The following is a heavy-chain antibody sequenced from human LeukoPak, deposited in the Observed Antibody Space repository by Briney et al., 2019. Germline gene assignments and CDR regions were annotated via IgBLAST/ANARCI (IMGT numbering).Heavy chain of an antibody. CDR2: ISAYNGNT. CDR1: GYTFTSYG. D-gene: IGHD6-19*01. V-gene: IGHV1-18*01. Sequence: ASVKVSCKASGYTFTSYGISWVRQAPGQGLEWMGWISAYNGNTNYAQKLQGRDTMTTDPSTSTAYMELRSLRSDDTAVYYCARDRQWLVLPDYWGQGTLVTVSS. J-gene: IGHJ4*02. CDR3: ARDRQWLVLPDY.